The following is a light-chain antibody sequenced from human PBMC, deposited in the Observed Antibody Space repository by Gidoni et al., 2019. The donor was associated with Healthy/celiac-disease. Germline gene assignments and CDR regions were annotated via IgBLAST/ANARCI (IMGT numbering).Light chain of an antibody. CDR1: PSVSSY. J-gene: IGKJ4*01. CDR3: QQRSNWPT. V-gene: IGKV3-11*01. CDR2: DAS. Sequence: EIVLTQSPATLSLSPGERATLSCRASPSVSSYLAWYQQKPGQAPRLLIYDASNRATGIPARFSGSGSGTDFTLTISSLEPEDFAVYYCQQRSNWPTFGGXTKVEIK.